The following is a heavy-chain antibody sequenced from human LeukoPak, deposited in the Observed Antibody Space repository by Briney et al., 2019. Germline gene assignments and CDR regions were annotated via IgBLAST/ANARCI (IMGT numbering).Heavy chain of an antibody. CDR3: ASFTDLGYCSGGSCYFSV. V-gene: IGHV3-30*04. CDR1: GFTFSSYA. CDR2: ISYDGSNK. Sequence: GGSLRLSCAASGFTFSSYAMHWVRQAPGKGLEWVAVISYDGSNKYYADSVKGRFTISRDNSKNTLYLQMNSLRAEDTAVYYCASFTDLGYCSGGSCYFSVWGQGTLVTVSS. D-gene: IGHD2-15*01. J-gene: IGHJ4*02.